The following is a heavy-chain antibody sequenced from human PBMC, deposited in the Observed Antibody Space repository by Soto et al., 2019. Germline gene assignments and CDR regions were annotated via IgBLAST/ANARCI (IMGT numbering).Heavy chain of an antibody. CDR2: IIPILRKA. V-gene: IGHV1-69*02. CDR1: GGTFSTQT. Sequence: QVQLVQSGAEVKKPGSSVKVSCKVSGGTFSTQTINWVRQAPGQGLEWLGGIIPILRKANYAQKFQGRVTILADRSTSTCYMELSSLRSEDTAVYYCASNLPNNDDSAGYSAFWGQGTQVTVSS. J-gene: IGHJ4*02. D-gene: IGHD3-22*01. CDR3: ASNLPNNDDSAGYSAF.